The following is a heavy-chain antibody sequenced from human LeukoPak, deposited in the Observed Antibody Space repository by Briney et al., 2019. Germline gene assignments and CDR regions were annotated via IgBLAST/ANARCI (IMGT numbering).Heavy chain of an antibody. Sequence: PSETLSLTCTVSGGSISRYYWNWIRQPAGKGLEWIGRIYTGGSTNYNPSLKSRVTMSIDTSKNQFSLKLSSVTAADTAVYYCTRGIAAVGYFDYWGQGTLVTVSS. CDR1: GGSISRYY. CDR3: TRGIAAVGYFDY. CDR2: IYTGGST. V-gene: IGHV4-4*07. D-gene: IGHD6-13*01. J-gene: IGHJ4*02.